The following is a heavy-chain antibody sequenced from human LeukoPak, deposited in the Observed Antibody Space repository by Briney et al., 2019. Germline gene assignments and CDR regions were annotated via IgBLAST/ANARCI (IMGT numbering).Heavy chain of an antibody. D-gene: IGHD2-2*01. CDR3: ARVYCSSTSCFGAFDI. V-gene: IGHV1-3*03. CDR1: GYTFTSYA. J-gene: IGHJ3*02. CDR2: INAGNGNT. Sequence: GASVKVSCKASGYTFTSYAMHWVRQAPGQRLEWMGWINAGNGNTKYSQEFQGRVTITRDTSASTAYMELSSLRSEDMAVYYCARVYCSSTSCFGAFDIWGQGTMVTVSS.